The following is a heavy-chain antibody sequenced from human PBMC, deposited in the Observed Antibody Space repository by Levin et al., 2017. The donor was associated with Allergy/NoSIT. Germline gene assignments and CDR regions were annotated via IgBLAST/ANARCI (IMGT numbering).Heavy chain of an antibody. V-gene: IGHV4-38-2*02. CDR1: GYSISSGYY. CDR2: IYHSGST. D-gene: IGHD5-12*01. J-gene: IGHJ3*02. Sequence: PSETLSLTCAVSGYSISSGYYWGWIRQPPGKGLEWIGSIYHSGSTYYNPSLKSRVTISVDTSKNQFSLKLSSVTAADTAVYYCARDRLNSGYDSVWDAFDIWGQGTMVTVSS. CDR3: ARDRLNSGYDSVWDAFDI.